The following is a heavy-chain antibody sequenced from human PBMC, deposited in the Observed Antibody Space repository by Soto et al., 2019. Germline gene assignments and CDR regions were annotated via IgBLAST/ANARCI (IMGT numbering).Heavy chain of an antibody. CDR2: IYYSGST. CDR1: GVSISSSSYY. D-gene: IGHD3-9*01. V-gene: IGHV4-39*07. CDR3: ARGSGGVRYFGLGAFDI. J-gene: IGHJ3*02. Sequence: SETLSLTCTVSGVSISSSSYYWNWIRQPPGKGLEWIGYIYYSGSTYYNPSLKSRVTISVDTSKNQFSPKLSSVTAADTAVYYCARGSGGVRYFGLGAFDIWGQGTMVTVSS.